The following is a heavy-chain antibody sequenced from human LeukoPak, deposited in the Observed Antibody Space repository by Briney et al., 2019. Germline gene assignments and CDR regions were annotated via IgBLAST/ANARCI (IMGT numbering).Heavy chain of an antibody. Sequence: PGGSLRLSCAASGFTFSSYWMSWARHAPGKGLEWVANIKQDGSEKYYVDSVKGRFTISRDNAKNSLYLQMNSLRAEDTAVYYCARISRGLRGWFDPWGQGTLVTVSS. CDR1: GFTFSSYW. D-gene: IGHD3-3*01. J-gene: IGHJ5*02. CDR2: IKQDGSEK. V-gene: IGHV3-7*01. CDR3: ARISRGLRGWFDP.